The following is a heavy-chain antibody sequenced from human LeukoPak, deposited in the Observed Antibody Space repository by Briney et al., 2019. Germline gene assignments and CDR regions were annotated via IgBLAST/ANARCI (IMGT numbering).Heavy chain of an antibody. J-gene: IGHJ6*02. V-gene: IGHV3-7*03. CDR2: INPDGSER. Sequence: GGSLRLSCAASGFTFSNFAMHWVRQAPGKGLEWVALINPDGSERYYVDSVKGRFTISRDNARNSLYLRMDSLRDDDTAMYFCTRDLAAVPGPRMDVWGQGTTVTVSS. CDR3: TRDLAAVPGPRMDV. D-gene: IGHD6-19*01. CDR1: GFTFSNFA.